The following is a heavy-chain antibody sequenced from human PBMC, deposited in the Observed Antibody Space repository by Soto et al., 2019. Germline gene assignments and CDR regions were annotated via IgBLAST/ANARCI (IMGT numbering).Heavy chain of an antibody. Sequence: KPGGSLRLSCAASGFTFSDYYMSWIRQAPGKGLEWVSYISSSSSYTNYADSVKGRFTISRDNAKNSLYLQMNSLRAEDTAVYYCARDQAAYYGMDVWGQGTTVTVSS. CDR2: ISSSSSYT. D-gene: IGHD6-13*01. CDR3: ARDQAAYYGMDV. CDR1: GFTFSDYY. J-gene: IGHJ6*02. V-gene: IGHV3-11*06.